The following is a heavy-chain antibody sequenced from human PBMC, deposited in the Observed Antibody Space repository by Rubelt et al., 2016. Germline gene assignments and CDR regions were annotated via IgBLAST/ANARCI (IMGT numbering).Heavy chain of an antibody. J-gene: IGHJ4*02. CDR2: INTYNDKT. Sequence: QVHLVQSAIEVKKPGASVKISCKTSGYTFTTYGIIWVRRAPGQGLEWMGWINTYNDKTNYPQKFQGRVSMTTDSSTNTAYMEVRSLRSDDTAVYYCARGYFDSTGDVDYWGQGTLVTVSS. CDR1: GYTFTTYG. V-gene: IGHV1-18*01. D-gene: IGHD3-22*01. CDR3: ARGYFDSTGDVDY.